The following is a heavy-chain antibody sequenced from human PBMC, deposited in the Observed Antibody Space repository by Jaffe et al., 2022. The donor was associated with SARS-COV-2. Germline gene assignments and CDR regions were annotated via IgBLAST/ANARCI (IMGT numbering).Heavy chain of an antibody. Sequence: QVQLQESGPGLVKPSETLSLTCTVSGGSISSYYWSWIRQPPGKGLEWIGYIYYSGSTNYNPSLKSRVTISVDTSKNQFSLKLSSVTAADTAVYYCARALSPGGHFDYWGQGTLVTVSS. CDR2: IYYSGST. V-gene: IGHV4-59*08. CDR3: ARALSPGGHFDY. D-gene: IGHD3-16*01. J-gene: IGHJ4*02. CDR1: GGSISSYY.